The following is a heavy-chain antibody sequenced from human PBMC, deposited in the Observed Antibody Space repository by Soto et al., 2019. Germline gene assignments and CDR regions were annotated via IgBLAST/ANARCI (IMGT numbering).Heavy chain of an antibody. V-gene: IGHV3-23*01. CDR1: GFTFSSYA. Sequence: GGSLRLSCAASGFTFSSYAMSWVRQAPGKGLEWVSAISGSGGSTYYADSVKGRFTISRDNSKNTLYLQMNSLRAEDTAVYYCAKSRDYDILTGYKNWFDPWGQGTLVTVSS. CDR2: ISGSGGST. J-gene: IGHJ5*02. D-gene: IGHD3-9*01. CDR3: AKSRDYDILTGYKNWFDP.